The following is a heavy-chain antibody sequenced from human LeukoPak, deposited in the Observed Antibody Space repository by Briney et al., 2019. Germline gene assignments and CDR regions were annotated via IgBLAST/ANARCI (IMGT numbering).Heavy chain of an antibody. CDR2: ITSSGATT. V-gene: IGHV3-23*01. CDR3: AKEFIAGVGHVDCDS. Sequence: PGGSLRLSCAASGFTISTYAMTWLRQAPGKGLDWVSSITSSGATTYYAGSVKGRFTISRDISKNTLYLQMNSLTAEDSAVYYCAKEFIAGVGHVDCDSWGQGTLVTVSS. CDR1: GFTISTYA. D-gene: IGHD3-10*01. J-gene: IGHJ4*02.